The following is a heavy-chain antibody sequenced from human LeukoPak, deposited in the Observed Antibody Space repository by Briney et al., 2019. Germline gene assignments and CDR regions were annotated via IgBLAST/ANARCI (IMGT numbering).Heavy chain of an antibody. V-gene: IGHV3-11*01. CDR1: GFIFGDYN. D-gene: IGHD6-19*01. CDR2: ISSGGSTI. Sequence: PGGSLRLSCAASGFIFGDYNMNWVRQAPGKGLEWVSYISSGGSTIFYADSVKGRFTISRDNAKNSLYLQMNSLRAEDTALYYCARGITVADLFDYWGQGTLVTVSS. J-gene: IGHJ4*02. CDR3: ARGITVADLFDY.